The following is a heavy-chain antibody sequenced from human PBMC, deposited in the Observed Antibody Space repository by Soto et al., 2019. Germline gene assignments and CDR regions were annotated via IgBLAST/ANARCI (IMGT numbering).Heavy chain of an antibody. CDR3: ARGRVRWLRGDFDY. CDR1: GGTFSSYA. D-gene: IGHD5-12*01. J-gene: IGHJ4*02. Sequence: GASVKVSCKASGGTFSSYAIGWVRQAPGQGLEWMGGIIPIFGTANYAQKFQGRVTITADESTSTAYMELSSLRSEDTAVYYCARGRVRWLRGDFDYWGQGTLVTVSS. V-gene: IGHV1-69*13. CDR2: IIPIFGTA.